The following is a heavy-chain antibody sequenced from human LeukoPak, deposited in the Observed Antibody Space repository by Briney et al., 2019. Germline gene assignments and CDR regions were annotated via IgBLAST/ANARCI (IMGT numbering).Heavy chain of an antibody. J-gene: IGHJ3*02. V-gene: IGHV4-59*01. CDR2: IYYSGST. CDR3: ARYNGYNLGAFDI. CDR1: GGSISSYY. D-gene: IGHD5-24*01. Sequence: SETLSLTCTVSGGSISSYYWSWIRQPPGRGLEWIGYIYYSGSTNYNPSLKSRVTISVDTSKNQFSLKLSSVTAADTAVYYCARYNGYNLGAFDIWGQGTMVTVSS.